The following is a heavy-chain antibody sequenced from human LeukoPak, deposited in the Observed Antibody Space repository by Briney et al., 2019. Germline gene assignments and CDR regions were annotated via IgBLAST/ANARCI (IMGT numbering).Heavy chain of an antibody. Sequence: PGGSLRLSCVASGFTFSSNWVSWVRQAPGKGLEWVANIKQDGSEIYYVDSVKGRFTISRDNAKNSLYLQMNSLRAEDTAVYYCTGKRFDPWGQGTLVTVSS. CDR3: TGKRFDP. D-gene: IGHD5-24*01. CDR1: GFTFSSNW. J-gene: IGHJ5*02. V-gene: IGHV3-7*01. CDR2: IKQDGSEI.